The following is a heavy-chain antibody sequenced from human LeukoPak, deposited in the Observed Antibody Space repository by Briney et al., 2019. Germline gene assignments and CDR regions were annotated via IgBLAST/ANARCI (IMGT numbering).Heavy chain of an antibody. CDR1: GFTFSSYG. D-gene: IGHD3-22*01. Sequence: GGSLRLSCAASGFTFSSYGMSWVRQAPGKGLEWVAVIPYNGSNKFYADSVKGRFTFSRDNSKNMLYLQMNSLRAEDTAVYYCARQYDSSGYSAFDIWGQGTMVTVSS. V-gene: IGHV3-30*03. CDR3: ARQYDSSGYSAFDI. CDR2: IPYNGSNK. J-gene: IGHJ3*02.